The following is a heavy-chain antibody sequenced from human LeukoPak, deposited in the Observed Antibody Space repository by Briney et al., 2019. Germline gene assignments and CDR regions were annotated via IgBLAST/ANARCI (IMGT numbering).Heavy chain of an antibody. CDR1: GFTVITND. Sequence: GGSLRLSCAASGFTVITNDMTWVRQAPGKGLEWVSVLYSDGNTKYGDSVQGRFTISRDNSKNTLYLEMNSLRPDDTAVYYCARGVEPLAANTLAYWGQGTLVTVSS. D-gene: IGHD1-14*01. J-gene: IGHJ4*02. CDR3: ARGVEPLAANTLAY. V-gene: IGHV3-53*01. CDR2: LYSDGNT.